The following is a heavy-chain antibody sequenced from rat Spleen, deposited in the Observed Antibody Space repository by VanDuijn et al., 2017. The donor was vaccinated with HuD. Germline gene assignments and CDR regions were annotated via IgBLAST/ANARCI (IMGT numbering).Heavy chain of an antibody. CDR2: ISYDGSST. J-gene: IGHJ2*01. Sequence: EVQLVESGGGLVQPGRSLKLSCAASGFTFSNYGMAWVRQAPTKGLEWVATISYDGSSTYYRDSVKGRFTISRDNAKSTLYLQMDSLRYEDTATYYCARGETTGDYWGQGVMVTVSS. CDR3: ARGETTGDY. D-gene: IGHD1-10*01. V-gene: IGHV5-29*01. CDR1: GFTFSNYG.